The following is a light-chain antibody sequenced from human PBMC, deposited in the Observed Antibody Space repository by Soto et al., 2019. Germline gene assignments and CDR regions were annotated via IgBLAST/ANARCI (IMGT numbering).Light chain of an antibody. CDR2: AAS. Sequence: AIQMTKSPSSLSASVGDRVTITCRASQDIRNQLGWYQQKPGKAPKLLIYAASSLQRGVPSRFSGSGSGTDFTLTISSLQPEDFATYYCLKDYNYQWTFGQGTKVEIK. CDR3: LKDYNYQWT. V-gene: IGKV1-6*01. J-gene: IGKJ1*01. CDR1: QDIRNQ.